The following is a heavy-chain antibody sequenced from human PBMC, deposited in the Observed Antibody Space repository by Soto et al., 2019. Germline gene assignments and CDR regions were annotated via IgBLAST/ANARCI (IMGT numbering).Heavy chain of an antibody. CDR2: VYMSGST. CDR1: GDSVTKYY. D-gene: IGHD1-26*01. Sequence: SESLSLTCTVSGDSVTKYYWSWIRQPAGKGLEWIGRVYMSGSTNYNPSLKSRVTMSIDTSNNYFSLDLKSVTAADTAVYYCARTVGAAYYFDFWGQGALVTVS. V-gene: IGHV4-4*07. CDR3: ARTVGAAYYFDF. J-gene: IGHJ4*02.